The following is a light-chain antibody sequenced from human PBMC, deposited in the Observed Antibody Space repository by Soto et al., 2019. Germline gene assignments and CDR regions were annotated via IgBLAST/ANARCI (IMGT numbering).Light chain of an antibody. CDR1: SSDVGDYNY. CDR3: SSYTSSSSPFV. CDR2: EVS. Sequence: QSVLTQPASVSGSPGQSITISCTGTSSDVGDYNYVSWYQQHPGKAPKFLIYEVSNRPSGVSNRFSGSKSGNTASLTISGLQAEDEADYYCSSYTSSSSPFVFGTGTTVTVL. J-gene: IGLJ1*01. V-gene: IGLV2-14*01.